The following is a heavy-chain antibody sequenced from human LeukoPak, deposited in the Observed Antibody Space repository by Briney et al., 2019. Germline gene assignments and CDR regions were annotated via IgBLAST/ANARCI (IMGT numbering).Heavy chain of an antibody. CDR3: AKRDSSDAFDI. CDR2: ISWNSGSI. J-gene: IGHJ3*02. CDR1: GFTFSSYW. V-gene: IGHV3-9*03. D-gene: IGHD3-22*01. Sequence: GGSLRLSCAASGFTFSSYWMHWVRQAPGKGLEWVSGISWNSGSIGYADSVKGRFTISRDNAKNSLYLQMNSLRAEDMALYYCAKRDSSDAFDIWGQGTMVTVSS.